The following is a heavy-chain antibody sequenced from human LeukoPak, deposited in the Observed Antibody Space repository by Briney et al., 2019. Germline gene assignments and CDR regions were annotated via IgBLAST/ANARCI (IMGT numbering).Heavy chain of an antibody. Sequence: SQTLSLTCTVSGGSISSGGYYWSWIRQHPGKGLEWIGYIYYSGSTYYNPSLKSRVTISVDTSKNQFSLKLSSVTAADTAVYYCARGRRSTSWHGVYYFDYWGQGTLDTVSS. D-gene: IGHD2-2*01. CDR2: IYYSGST. CDR1: GGSISSGGYY. J-gene: IGHJ4*02. V-gene: IGHV4-31*03. CDR3: ARGRRSTSWHGVYYFDY.